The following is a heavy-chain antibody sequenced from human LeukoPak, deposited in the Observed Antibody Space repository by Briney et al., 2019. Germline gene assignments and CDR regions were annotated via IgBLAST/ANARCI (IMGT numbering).Heavy chain of an antibody. CDR1: GFTFSNYW. CDR3: ARDHRPAPIAAAGY. CDR2: IKQDESEK. Sequence: QAGGSLRLSCAASGFTFSNYWMSWVRQASGKGLEWVANIKQDESEKYYVDSVKGRFTISRDNSKNTLYLQMNSLRAEDTAVYYCARDHRPAPIAAAGYWGQGTLVTVSS. D-gene: IGHD6-13*01. V-gene: IGHV3-7*01. J-gene: IGHJ4*02.